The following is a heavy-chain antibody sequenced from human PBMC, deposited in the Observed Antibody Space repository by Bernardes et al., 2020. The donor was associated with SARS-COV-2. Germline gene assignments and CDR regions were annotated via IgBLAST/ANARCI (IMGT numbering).Heavy chain of an antibody. J-gene: IGHJ3*02. CDR3: AAVTWSQYDDFDM. V-gene: IGHV1-2*02. CDR1: GYTFTGYY. CDR2: ICPKSGDT. Sequence: ASVKVSCKASGYTFTGYYIHWVRQAPGQGLEWMGWICPKSGDTNYAQTFQGRVTMTRDTSISTAYMELNRLNSDDTALYYCAAVTWSQYDDFDMWGQGTMVTVSS. D-gene: IGHD3-3*01.